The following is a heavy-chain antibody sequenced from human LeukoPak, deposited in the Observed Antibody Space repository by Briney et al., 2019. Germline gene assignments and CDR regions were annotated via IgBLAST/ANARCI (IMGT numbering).Heavy chain of an antibody. J-gene: IGHJ5*02. Sequence: AASLKVSCKASGYTFTSYGISWVRQAPGQGLEWMGWISAYNGNTNYAQKLQGRVTMTTDTSTSTAYMELRSLRSDDTAVYYCAIENYYDSSGYYRWGQGTLVTVSS. V-gene: IGHV1-18*01. CDR2: ISAYNGNT. CDR1: GYTFTSYG. CDR3: AIENYYDSSGYYR. D-gene: IGHD3-22*01.